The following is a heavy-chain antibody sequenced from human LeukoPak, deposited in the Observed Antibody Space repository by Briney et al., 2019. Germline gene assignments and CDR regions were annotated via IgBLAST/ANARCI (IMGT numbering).Heavy chain of an antibody. J-gene: IGHJ4*02. D-gene: IGHD6-13*01. V-gene: IGHV3-23*01. CDR1: GFTFSSYG. CDR2: ISGSGDST. Sequence: GGSLRLSCAASGFTFSSYGMSWVRQAPGKGLEWVSVISGSGDSTYYADSVEGRFTISRDNSKNMLYLQMNSLRAEDTAVYYCAKRPKDREYSSSWSLDYWGQGTLVTVSS. CDR3: AKRPKDREYSSSWSLDY.